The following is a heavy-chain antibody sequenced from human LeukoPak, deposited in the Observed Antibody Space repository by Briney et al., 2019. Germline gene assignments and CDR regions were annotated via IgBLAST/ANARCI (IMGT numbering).Heavy chain of an antibody. J-gene: IGHJ3*02. V-gene: IGHV4-34*01. Sequence: SETLSLTCAVYGGSFSGYYWSWIRQPPGKGLEWIGEINHSGSTNYNPSLKSRVTISVDTSKNQFSLKLSSVTAADTAAYYCARGSSSWYSPPDAFDIRGQGTMVTVSS. D-gene: IGHD6-13*01. CDR3: ARGSSSWYSPPDAFDI. CDR2: INHSGST. CDR1: GGSFSGYY.